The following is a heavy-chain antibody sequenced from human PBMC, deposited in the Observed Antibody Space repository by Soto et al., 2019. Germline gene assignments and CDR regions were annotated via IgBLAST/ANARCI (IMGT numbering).Heavy chain of an antibody. Sequence: GGSLRLSCAASGFTFSSYSMNWVRQAPGKGLEWVSFISNNSSYIYYADSVKGRFTISRDNSKNTLYLQMNSLRAEDTAVYYCAKVILTTYAFDIWGQGTMVTVSS. CDR1: GFTFSSYS. D-gene: IGHD1-1*01. CDR2: ISNNSSYI. V-gene: IGHV3-21*01. CDR3: AKVILTTYAFDI. J-gene: IGHJ3*02.